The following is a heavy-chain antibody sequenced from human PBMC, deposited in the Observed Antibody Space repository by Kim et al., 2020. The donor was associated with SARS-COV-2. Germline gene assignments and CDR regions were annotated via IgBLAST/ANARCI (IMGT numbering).Heavy chain of an antibody. V-gene: IGHV4-59*01. D-gene: IGHD1-26*01. Sequence: NYNPSLKSRVTISVDTSKNQFSLKLSSVTAADTAVYYCARVGSSSGWFDPWGQGTLVTVSS. CDR3: ARVGSSSGWFDP. J-gene: IGHJ5*02.